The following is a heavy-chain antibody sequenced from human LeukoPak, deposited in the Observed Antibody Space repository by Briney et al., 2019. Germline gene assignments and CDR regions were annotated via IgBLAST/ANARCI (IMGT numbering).Heavy chain of an antibody. V-gene: IGHV4-59*01. CDR3: AKVHGDYPDY. Sequence: PSETLSLTCTVSGGSISSYYWSWIRQPPGKGLEWIGYIYYSGSTNYNASLKSRVTISVDTSRNQFSLKVKSVTAADTAVYYCAKVHGDYPDYWGRGTLVTVST. J-gene: IGHJ4*02. CDR2: IYYSGST. CDR1: GGSISSYY. D-gene: IGHD4-17*01.